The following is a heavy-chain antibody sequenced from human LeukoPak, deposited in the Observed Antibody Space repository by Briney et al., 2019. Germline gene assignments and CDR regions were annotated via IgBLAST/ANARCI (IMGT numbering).Heavy chain of an antibody. CDR2: ISGSGGST. CDR3: AKDPTISLGYCSGGSCYSGPRDV. J-gene: IGHJ6*02. V-gene: IGHV3-23*01. CDR1: GFTFSSYA. D-gene: IGHD2-15*01. Sequence: GGSLRLTCAACGFTFSSYAMSWVRQAPGKGLEWISAISGSGGSTYYADFMKGRFTISRDNSKNTLYLQMNSLRAEDTAVYYCAKDPTISLGYCSGGSCYSGPRDVWGQGTTVNVSS.